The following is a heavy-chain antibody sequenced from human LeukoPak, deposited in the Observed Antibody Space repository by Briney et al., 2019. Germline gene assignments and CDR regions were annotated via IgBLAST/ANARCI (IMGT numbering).Heavy chain of an antibody. Sequence: GGSLRLSCAASGFTFDDYAMHWVRQAPGKGLEWVSGLSWNSGRIGYADSVKGRFTISRDNAKNSLYLQLNSLRAEDTALYYCAKEDSSWYYFDYWGQGTLVTVSS. V-gene: IGHV3-9*01. D-gene: IGHD6-13*01. J-gene: IGHJ4*02. CDR3: AKEDSSWYYFDY. CDR2: LSWNSGRI. CDR1: GFTFDDYA.